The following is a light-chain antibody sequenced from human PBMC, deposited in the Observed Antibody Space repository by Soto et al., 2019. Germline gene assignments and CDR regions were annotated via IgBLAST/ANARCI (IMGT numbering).Light chain of an antibody. V-gene: IGLV1-47*02. J-gene: IGLJ2*01. CDR1: SSNIGTNY. CDR2: SYN. CDR3: AAWDDSLSGVV. Sequence: QSVLTQPPSASGTPGQRVTISCSGSSSNIGTNYVYWYQQFPGTAPKLLIYSYNQRPSGVPDRVSGSKSGTSASLAISGLRTEDEADYYCAAWDDSLSGVVFGGGTQLT.